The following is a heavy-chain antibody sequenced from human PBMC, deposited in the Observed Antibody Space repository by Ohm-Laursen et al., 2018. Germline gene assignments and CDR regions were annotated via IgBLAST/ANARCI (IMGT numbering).Heavy chain of an antibody. CDR1: GFTFNTYG. CDR3: VRDKGIIGTTRGYFDY. Sequence: SLRLSCAASGFTFNTYGMHWVRQAPGKGLEWVAVIWYDGSNKYYGDSVKGRFTVSRDNSKNTQYPQMNSLRAEDTAVYYCVRDKGIIGTTRGYFDYWGQGILVTVSS. D-gene: IGHD1-20*01. J-gene: IGHJ4*02. CDR2: IWYDGSNK. V-gene: IGHV3-33*01.